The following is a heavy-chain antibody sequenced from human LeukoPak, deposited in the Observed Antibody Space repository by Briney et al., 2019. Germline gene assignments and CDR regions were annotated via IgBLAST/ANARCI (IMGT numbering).Heavy chain of an antibody. Sequence: TGGSLRLSCAASGFTFSSYAMSWVRQAPGKGLEWVSAISGSGGSTYYADSVKGRFTISRDNSKNTLYLQMNSLRAEDTAVYYCAKDGSRAYDILTGYYTDYWGQGTLVTVSS. J-gene: IGHJ4*02. CDR1: GFTFSSYA. CDR2: ISGSGGST. CDR3: AKDGSRAYDILTGYYTDY. V-gene: IGHV3-23*01. D-gene: IGHD3-9*01.